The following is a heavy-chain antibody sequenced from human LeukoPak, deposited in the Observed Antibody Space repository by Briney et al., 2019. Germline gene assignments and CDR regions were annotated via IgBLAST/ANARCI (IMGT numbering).Heavy chain of an antibody. CDR3: GRDLIVINFDWHHWYFDL. D-gene: IGHD3-9*01. Sequence: GGSLRLSCAASGFAFNTYSLHWVRQAPDTGLEWMAGISSDGSKTYYTHSVQDRFTISRDNSKNTLYLQMNSLRAEDTAVYYCGRDLIVINFDWHHWYFDLWGRGTLVTVSS. J-gene: IGHJ2*01. CDR2: ISSDGSKT. CDR1: GFAFNTYS. V-gene: IGHV3-30*10.